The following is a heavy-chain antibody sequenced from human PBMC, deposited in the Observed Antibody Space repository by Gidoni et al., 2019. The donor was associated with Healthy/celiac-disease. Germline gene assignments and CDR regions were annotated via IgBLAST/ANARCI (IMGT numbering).Heavy chain of an antibody. CDR3: ARSQRDYYYDRRVENDFDY. V-gene: IGHV1-69*01. J-gene: IGHJ4*02. D-gene: IGHD3-22*01. CDR1: GGTFSSYA. Sequence: QVQLVQSGAEVKNPGSSVKVSCKASGGTFSSYAIRWVRQAPGQGLEWMGGIIPIFGTANYAQKFQGRVTITADESTSTAYMELSSLRSEDTAVYYCARSQRDYYYDRRVENDFDYWGQGTLVTVSS. CDR2: IIPIFGTA.